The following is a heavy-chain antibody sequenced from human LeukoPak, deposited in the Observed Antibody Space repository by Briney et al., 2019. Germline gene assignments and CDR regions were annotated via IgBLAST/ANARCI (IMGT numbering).Heavy chain of an antibody. V-gene: IGHV3-23*01. CDR1: GFTFSSYA. D-gene: IGHD3-22*01. J-gene: IGHJ4*02. Sequence: PGGSLRLSCAASGFTFSSYAMSWVRQAPGKGLEWVSAISGSGGSTYYADSVKGRFTISRDNSKNTLYLQMNSLRAEDTAVYYCAKVPSYYYDSSGYYWIDYWGQGTLVTVSS. CDR2: ISGSGGST. CDR3: AKVPSYYYDSSGYYWIDY.